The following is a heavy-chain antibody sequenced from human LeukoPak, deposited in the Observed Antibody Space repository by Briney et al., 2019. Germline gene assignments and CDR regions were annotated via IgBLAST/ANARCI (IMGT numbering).Heavy chain of an antibody. CDR1: GYSFTSYW. V-gene: IGHV5-51*01. Sequence: GESLKISCKGSGYSFTSYWIGWVRQMPGKGLEWMGVIYPGDSDTRYSSSFQGQVTISADKSISTAYLQWSSLKASDTAMYYCALLPYSSGWYSVDYWGQGTLVTVSS. CDR3: ALLPYSSGWYSVDY. CDR2: IYPGDSDT. J-gene: IGHJ4*02. D-gene: IGHD6-19*01.